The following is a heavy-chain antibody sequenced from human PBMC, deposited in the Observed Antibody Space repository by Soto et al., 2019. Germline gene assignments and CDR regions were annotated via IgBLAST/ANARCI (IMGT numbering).Heavy chain of an antibody. V-gene: IGHV1-24*01. Sequence: QVQLVQSGAEVKKPGASVKVSCKVSGYTLTELSMHWVRQAPGKGLEWMGGFDPEDGETIYAQKFQGRVTMTEDTSTDTADMELSSLRSEDTAVYYCATGESYGDPPWDYFDYWGQGTLVTVSS. CDR1: GYTLTELS. CDR2: FDPEDGET. CDR3: ATGESYGDPPWDYFDY. D-gene: IGHD4-17*01. J-gene: IGHJ4*02.